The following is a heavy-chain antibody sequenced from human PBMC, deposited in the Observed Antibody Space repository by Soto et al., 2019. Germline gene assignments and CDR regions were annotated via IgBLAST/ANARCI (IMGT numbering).Heavy chain of an antibody. CDR3: ARRDWSGSTSHFYFDY. V-gene: IGHV4-4*02. D-gene: IGHD3-9*01. CDR1: GGSIIGSNC. CDR2: IYHSGST. Sequence: SETLSLTCAVSGGSIIGSNCWNLFRHPPGKVLEWIGEIYHSGSTYYKPSLKSRVAMSVDTSKNQFSLKLTSATAADTAVYYCARRDWSGSTSHFYFDYWGQGVLVTVSS. J-gene: IGHJ4*02.